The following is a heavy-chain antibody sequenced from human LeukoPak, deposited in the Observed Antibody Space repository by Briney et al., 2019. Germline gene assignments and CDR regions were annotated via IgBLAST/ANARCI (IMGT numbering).Heavy chain of an antibody. V-gene: IGHV1-24*01. CDR2: FDPEDGET. CDR1: RYTLTELS. J-gene: IGHJ6*02. CDR3: ATALPCYYYGMDV. Sequence: ASVNVSRKLSRYTLTELSMHWVRQAPGKGVEWVGGFDPEDGETIYAQKFQGRVTMTEDTSTDTAYMELSSLRSEDTAVYYCATALPCYYYGMDVWGQGTTVTVSS.